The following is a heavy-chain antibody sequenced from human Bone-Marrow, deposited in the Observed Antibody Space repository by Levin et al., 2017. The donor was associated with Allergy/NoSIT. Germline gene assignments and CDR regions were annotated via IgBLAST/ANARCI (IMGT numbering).Heavy chain of an antibody. J-gene: IGHJ4*02. CDR3: ARAGDFGDYISLFFDY. V-gene: IGHV3-30-3*01. CDR2: MSFDGTNI. Sequence: PGESLKISCAASGFTFSSYAMHWVRQAPGKGLEWVSIMSFDGTNIYYADSVKGRFTISRDNSKSTLYLQMNGLRPEDTAVYYCARAGDFGDYISLFFDYWGQGTLVLVSS. D-gene: IGHD4-17*01. CDR1: GFTFSSYA.